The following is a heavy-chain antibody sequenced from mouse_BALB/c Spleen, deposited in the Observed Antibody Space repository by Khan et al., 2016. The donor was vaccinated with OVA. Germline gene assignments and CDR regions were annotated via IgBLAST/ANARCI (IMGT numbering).Heavy chain of an antibody. CDR2: ISGDRSTV. J-gene: IGHJ2*01. CDR3: ATSYFYGYYFDY. CDR1: GFTFSTYG. Sequence: EVQLQESGGGLVQPGGSRKLSCAASGFTFSTYGMHWVRQAPEKGLEWVAYISGDRSTVYYADTVKGRFTISRDNPKNTLFLQMTSLMSEDTARYYCATSYFYGYYFDYWGPGTTLTVSS. V-gene: IGHV5-17*02. D-gene: IGHD1-1*01.